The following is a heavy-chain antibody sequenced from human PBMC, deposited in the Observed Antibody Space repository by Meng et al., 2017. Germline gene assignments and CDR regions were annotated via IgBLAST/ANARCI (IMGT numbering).Heavy chain of an antibody. J-gene: IGHJ4*02. CDR3: AGLSGGLPFYFDY. Sequence: QVKMTAAAPALARPPWSLSLPCHVCGGSVCSGTHCWSCIRQPPVKGLECIGDMSHSGTSKSNHSFISRVAKSIDTTKKQFNLKLTSVTVVDTAAYNSAGLSGGLPFYFDYWGQGTLVTVSS. V-gene: IGHV4-61*01. CDR1: GGSVCSGTHC. CDR2: MSHSGTS. D-gene: IGHD6-19*01.